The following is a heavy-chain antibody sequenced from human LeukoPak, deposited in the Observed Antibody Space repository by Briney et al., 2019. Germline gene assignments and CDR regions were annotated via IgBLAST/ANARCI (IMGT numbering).Heavy chain of an antibody. CDR3: ARGRGGRYFDWLLSPSCFDY. J-gene: IGHJ4*02. Sequence: SETLSLTCAVYGGSFSGYYWSWIRQPPGMGLEWIGEINHSGSTNYNPSLKSRVTISVDTSKNQFSLKLSSVTAADTAVYYCARGRGGRYFDWLLSPSCFDYWGQGTLVTVSS. CDR1: GGSFSGYY. CDR2: INHSGST. D-gene: IGHD3-9*01. V-gene: IGHV4-34*01.